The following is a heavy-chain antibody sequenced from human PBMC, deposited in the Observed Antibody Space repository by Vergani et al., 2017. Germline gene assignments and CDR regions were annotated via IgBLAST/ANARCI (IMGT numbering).Heavy chain of an antibody. J-gene: IGHJ4*02. Sequence: QVQLVESGGGVVQPGGSLRLSCAASGFTFNSYGMHWVRQAPGKGLEWVASIRSDESRRYYGDSMEGPFTISRDNSKNTLYLQMKSLRHEDTAVYYCAKEGGGYCSGGTCYPEYWGQRTLVIVSS. CDR2: IRSDESRR. CDR3: AKEGGGYCSGGTCYPEY. V-gene: IGHV3-30*02. CDR1: GFTFNSYG. D-gene: IGHD2-15*01.